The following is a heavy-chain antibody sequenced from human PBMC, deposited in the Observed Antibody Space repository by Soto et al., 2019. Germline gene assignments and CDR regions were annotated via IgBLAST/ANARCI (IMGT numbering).Heavy chain of an antibody. CDR1: GYTFTSYA. CDR3: ARDPAPYGGNSHFDY. V-gene: IGHV1-3*01. Sequence: ASVKVSCKASGYTFTSYAMHWVRQAPGQRLEWMGWINAGNGNTKYSRKFQGRVTITRDTSASTAYMELSSLRSEDTAVYYCARDPAPYGGNSHFDYWGQGTLVTVSS. D-gene: IGHD4-17*01. CDR2: INAGNGNT. J-gene: IGHJ4*02.